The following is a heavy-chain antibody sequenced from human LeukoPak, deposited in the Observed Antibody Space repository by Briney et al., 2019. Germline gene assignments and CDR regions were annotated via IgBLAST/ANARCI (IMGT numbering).Heavy chain of an antibody. Sequence: GGSLRLSCAASGFTFDDYGMSWVRQAPGKGLEWVSGINWNGGSTGYADSVKGRFTVSRDNAKSSLFLQMNSLRAEDTALYYCAREPGYSSGLCYFDYWGQGTLVTVSS. CDR1: GFTFDDYG. CDR2: INWNGGST. CDR3: AREPGYSSGLCYFDY. D-gene: IGHD6-19*01. J-gene: IGHJ4*02. V-gene: IGHV3-20*04.